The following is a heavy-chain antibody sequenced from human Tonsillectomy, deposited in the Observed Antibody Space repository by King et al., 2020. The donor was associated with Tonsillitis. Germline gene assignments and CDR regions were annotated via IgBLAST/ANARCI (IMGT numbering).Heavy chain of an antibody. D-gene: IGHD3-3*01. CDR3: AKSEYDFWSGYIFGMDV. Sequence: VQLVESGGGVVQPGRSLRLSCAASGFKFSDYGMHWVRQAPGKGLEWVAVISHDGSNKWYSDSVKGRFTISRDNSKNTLYLQMNSLRAEDTAVHYCAKSEYDFWSGYIFGMDVWGQGTTVT. CDR2: ISHDGSNK. V-gene: IGHV3-30*18. J-gene: IGHJ6*02. CDR1: GFKFSDYG.